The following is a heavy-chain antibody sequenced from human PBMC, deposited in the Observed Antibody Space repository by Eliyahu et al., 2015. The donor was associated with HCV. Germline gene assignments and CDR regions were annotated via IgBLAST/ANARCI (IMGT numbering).Heavy chain of an antibody. V-gene: IGHV4-59*01. Sequence: QVQLQESGPGLVKPSETLSLTCTVSGGSITTYYWSWIRQSPGKGLEWIGQIYFSETTYNPPLKSRVTISADTSKNQVSLNLNSVTAADTAVYHCARGGGFCNGGGCYSIDYWGQGTLVTVSS. J-gene: IGHJ4*02. CDR1: GGSITTYY. D-gene: IGHD2-15*01. CDR3: ARGGGFCNGGGCYSIDY. CDR2: IYFSET.